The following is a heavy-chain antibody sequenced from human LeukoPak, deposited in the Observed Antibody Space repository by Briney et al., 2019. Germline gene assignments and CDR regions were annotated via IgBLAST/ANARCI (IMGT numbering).Heavy chain of an antibody. CDR1: GFIFSNYA. J-gene: IGHJ4*02. V-gene: IGHV3-30-3*01. Sequence: GRSLRLSCAASGFIFSNYAVHWVRQAPGKGLEWVAVISYDGNNEYYADSVKGRFTISRDNPKNTLYLHMNGLRAEDTAVYYCARQNSETYYVIGFWGQGTRVTVSS. CDR2: ISYDGNNE. D-gene: IGHD1-26*01. CDR3: ARQNSETYYVIGF.